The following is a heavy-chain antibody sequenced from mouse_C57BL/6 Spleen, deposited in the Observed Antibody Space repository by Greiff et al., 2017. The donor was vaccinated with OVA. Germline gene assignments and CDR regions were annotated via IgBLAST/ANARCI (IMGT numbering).Heavy chain of an antibody. CDR3: ARSMDY. J-gene: IGHJ4*01. CDR2: ISSGGSYT. Sequence: EVKVVESGGDLVKPGGSLKLSCAASGFTFSSYGMSWVRQTPDKRLEWVATISSGGSYTYYPDSVKGRFTISRDNAKNTLYLQMSSLKSEDTAMYYCARSMDYWGQGTSVTVSS. CDR1: GFTFSSYG. V-gene: IGHV5-6*01.